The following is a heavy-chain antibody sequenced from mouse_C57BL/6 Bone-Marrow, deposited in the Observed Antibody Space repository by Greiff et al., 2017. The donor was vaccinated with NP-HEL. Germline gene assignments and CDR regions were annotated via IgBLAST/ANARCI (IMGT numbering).Heavy chain of an antibody. J-gene: IGHJ2*01. CDR2: IDPSDSYT. CDR1: GYTFTSYW. Sequence: VQLQQPGAELVRPGTSVKLSCKASGYTFTSYWMHWVKQRPGQGLEWIGVIDPSDSYTNYNQKFKGKATLTVDTSSSTAYMQLSSLTSEDSAVYYCETYFYYFDYGGQGTTLTVSA. D-gene: IGHD2-10*01. CDR3: ETYFYYFDY. V-gene: IGHV1-59*01.